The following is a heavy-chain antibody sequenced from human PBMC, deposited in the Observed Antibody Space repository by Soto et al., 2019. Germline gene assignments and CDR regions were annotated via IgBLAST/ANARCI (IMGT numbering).Heavy chain of an antibody. CDR2: IYYSGST. CDR3: ARLCSGGSCYSSTLVY. Sequence: SETLSLTCTVSGGSISSSSYYWGWIRQTPVKGLEWIGSIYYSGSTYYNPSLKSRVTISVDTSKNLFSLKLSSVTAADTAVYYCARLCSGGSCYSSTLVYWGHGTLVTVSS. CDR1: GGSISSSSYY. J-gene: IGHJ4*01. V-gene: IGHV4-39*01. D-gene: IGHD2-15*01.